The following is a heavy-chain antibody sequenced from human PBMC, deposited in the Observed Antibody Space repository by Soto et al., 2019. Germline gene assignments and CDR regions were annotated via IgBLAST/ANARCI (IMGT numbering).Heavy chain of an antibody. CDR3: AKGEDWGAASYFDY. Sequence: EVQLLESGGGLVQPGGSLRLSCAASGFTFSNYAMSWVRQAPGKGLEWVSAISGSGDTTYCADSVKGRFTISRDNSKNTLELEKNSLRAEDTAVYYCAKGEDWGAASYFDYWGQGSLVTVSS. V-gene: IGHV3-23*01. J-gene: IGHJ4*02. D-gene: IGHD7-27*01. CDR1: GFTFSNYA. CDR2: ISGSGDTT.